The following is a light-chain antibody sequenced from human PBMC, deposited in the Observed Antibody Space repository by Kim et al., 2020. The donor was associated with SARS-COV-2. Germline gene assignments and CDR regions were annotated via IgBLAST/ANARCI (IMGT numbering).Light chain of an antibody. V-gene: IGLV6-57*02. CDR1: SGSIASNY. CDR2: EDN. J-gene: IGLJ3*02. Sequence: NFMLTHPHSVSESPGKTVTISCTGSSGSIASNYVQWYQQRPGSAPTTVIYEDNQRPSGVPDRFSGSIDSSSNSASLTISGLKTEDEADYYCQSYDSSNQKVFGGGTQLTVL. CDR3: QSYDSSNQKV.